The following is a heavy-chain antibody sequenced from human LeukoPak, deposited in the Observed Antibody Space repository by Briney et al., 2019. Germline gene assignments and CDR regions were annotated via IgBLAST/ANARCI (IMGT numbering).Heavy chain of an antibody. CDR1: GGTFSSYA. V-gene: IGHV1-69*13. Sequence: SVKVSCKASGGTFSSYAISWVRQAPGQGLEWMGGIIPIFGTANYAQKFQGRVTITADESTSTAYMELSSLRSEDTAAYYCAGLVSGSYSFDYWGQGTLVTVSS. J-gene: IGHJ4*02. CDR2: IIPIFGTA. D-gene: IGHD1-26*01. CDR3: AGLVSGSYSFDY.